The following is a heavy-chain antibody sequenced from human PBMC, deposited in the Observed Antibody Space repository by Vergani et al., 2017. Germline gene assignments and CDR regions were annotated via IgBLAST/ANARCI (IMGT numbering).Heavy chain of an antibody. Sequence: QVQLQQWGAGLLKPSETLSLTCAVYGGSFSGYYWSWIRQPPGKGLEWIGEINHSGSTNYNPSLKSRVTISVDTSKNQFSLKLSSVTAADTAVYYCARSLIGPIVGLLQLRGYYYDGMDVWGQGTTVTVSS. CDR3: ARSLIGPIVGLLQLRGYYYDGMDV. V-gene: IGHV4-34*01. CDR2: INHSGST. J-gene: IGHJ6*02. CDR1: GGSFSGYY. D-gene: IGHD1-26*01.